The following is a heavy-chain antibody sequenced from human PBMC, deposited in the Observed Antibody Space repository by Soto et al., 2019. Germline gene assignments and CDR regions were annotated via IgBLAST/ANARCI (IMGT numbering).Heavy chain of an antibody. V-gene: IGHV1-2*04. CDR2: INPNSGGT. J-gene: IGHJ3*02. CDR1: GYTFTGYY. CDR3: ARADSSSSPDAFDI. Sequence: GESLKISCKASGYTFTGYYMHWVRQAPGQGLEWMGWINPNSGGTNYAQKFQGWVTMTRDTSISTAYMELSRLRSDDTAVYYCARADSSSSPDAFDIWGQGTMVTVSS. D-gene: IGHD6-6*01.